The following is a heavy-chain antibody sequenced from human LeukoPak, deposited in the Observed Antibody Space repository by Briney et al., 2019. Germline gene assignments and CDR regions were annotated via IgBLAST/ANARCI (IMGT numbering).Heavy chain of an antibody. CDR1: GGSITTYY. Sequence: PSETLSLTCTVSGGSITTYYWSWIRQPAGKGLEWIGRLYTSGSTNYNPSLKSRVTMSVDTSKNQFSLKLSSVTAADTAVYYCARERASTIFGVVTYYMDVWGTGTTVTVSS. V-gene: IGHV4-4*07. D-gene: IGHD3-3*01. CDR2: LYTSGST. J-gene: IGHJ6*03. CDR3: ARERASTIFGVVTYYMDV.